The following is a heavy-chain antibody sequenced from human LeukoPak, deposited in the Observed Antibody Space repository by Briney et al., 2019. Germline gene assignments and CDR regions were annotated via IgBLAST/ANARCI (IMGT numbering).Heavy chain of an antibody. Sequence: ASVKVSCKASGYTFTSYSMHWVRQAPGQRLEWMGWINAGNGNTKYSQKFQGRVTITRDTSASIAYMELSSLRSEDTAVYYCARVSQYYYGSGDVWGQGTTVTVSS. D-gene: IGHD3-10*01. CDR1: GYTFTSYS. V-gene: IGHV1-3*01. CDR2: INAGNGNT. CDR3: ARVSQYYYGSGDV. J-gene: IGHJ6*02.